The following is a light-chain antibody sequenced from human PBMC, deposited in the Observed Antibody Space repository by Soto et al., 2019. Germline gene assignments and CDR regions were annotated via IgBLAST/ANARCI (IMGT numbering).Light chain of an antibody. CDR3: EQRNYWQVT. CDR1: QSVTGTN. J-gene: IGKJ5*01. V-gene: IGKV3D-20*02. CDR2: DAV. Sequence: IVLTQSPVTLSLSPGEGATLSCRASQSVTGTNLAWYQQRAGQAPRLLIYDAVRRATGIPDRFSGRGSGTDFTLTISRLEPEDFAVYYCEQRNYWQVTFGHGTRLEI.